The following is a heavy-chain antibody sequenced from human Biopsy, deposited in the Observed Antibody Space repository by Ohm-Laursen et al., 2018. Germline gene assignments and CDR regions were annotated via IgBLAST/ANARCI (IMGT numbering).Heavy chain of an antibody. V-gene: IGHV4-59*07. J-gene: IGHJ6*02. Sequence: SDTLSLTCTVSGDSISSNYWSWIRQPPGKGLEWIGYVFYTGSTDYNPSLQSRVTISVDTSRNQFSLRLNSVTAADTAVYYCARATNSTGWPYYYFYGMGVWGQGTTVTVSS. CDR2: VFYTGST. CDR3: ARATNSTGWPYYYFYGMGV. CDR1: GDSISSNY. D-gene: IGHD2/OR15-2a*01.